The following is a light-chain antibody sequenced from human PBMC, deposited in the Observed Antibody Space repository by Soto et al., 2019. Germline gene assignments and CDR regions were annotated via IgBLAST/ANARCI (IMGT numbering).Light chain of an antibody. CDR2: GAS. J-gene: IGKJ1*01. V-gene: IGKV3-20*01. Sequence: EILFTQSPGTLSLSPGERATLSCRASQSVSSSYLAWYQQKPGQATRLLIYGASSRANGIPDRFSGSGSGTDFTLTISRLEPEDFAVYYCQQYGSSHLWTFGQGTKVDIK. CDR3: QQYGSSHLWT. CDR1: QSVSSSY.